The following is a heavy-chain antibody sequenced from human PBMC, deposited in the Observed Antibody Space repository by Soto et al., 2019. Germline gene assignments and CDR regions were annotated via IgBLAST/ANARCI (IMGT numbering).Heavy chain of an antibody. V-gene: IGHV4-34*01. CDR3: ARGDYYDSSGYSKGRFDP. D-gene: IGHD3-22*01. CDR1: GGSFSGYY. J-gene: IGHJ5*02. Sequence: QVQLQQWGAGLLKPSETLSLTCAVYGGSFSGYYWSWIRQPPGKGLEWIGEINHSGSTNYNPSLKSRVTISVDTSKNQFSLKLSSVTAADTAVYYCARGDYYDSSGYSKGRFDPWGQGTLVTVSS. CDR2: INHSGST.